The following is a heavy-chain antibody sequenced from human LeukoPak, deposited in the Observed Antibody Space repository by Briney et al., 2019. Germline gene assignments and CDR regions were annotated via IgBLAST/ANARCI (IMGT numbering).Heavy chain of an antibody. CDR3: AKASMVRGATHY. CDR2: IYSGGST. J-gene: IGHJ4*02. Sequence: QTGGSLRLSCAASEFTVSSNYMSWVRQAPGKGLEWVSVIYSGGSTYYADSVKGRFTISRDNSKNTLYLQMNSLRAEDTAVYYCAKASMVRGATHYWGQGTLVTVSS. CDR1: EFTVSSNY. V-gene: IGHV3-53*01. D-gene: IGHD3-10*01.